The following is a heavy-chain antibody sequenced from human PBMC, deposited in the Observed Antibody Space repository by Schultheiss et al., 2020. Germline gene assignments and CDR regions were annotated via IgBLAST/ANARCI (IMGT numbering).Heavy chain of an antibody. CDR3: ARYRRYSSSWHYYYGMDV. CDR2: INHSGST. V-gene: IGHV4-34*01. CDR1: GGSFSGYY. D-gene: IGHD6-13*01. J-gene: IGHJ6*04. Sequence: SQTLSLTCAVYGGSFSGYYWSWIRQPPGKGLEWIGEINHSGSTNYNPSLKSRVTISVDTSKNQFSLKLSSVTAADTAVYYCARYRRYSSSWHYYYGMDVWGEGTTGTVSA.